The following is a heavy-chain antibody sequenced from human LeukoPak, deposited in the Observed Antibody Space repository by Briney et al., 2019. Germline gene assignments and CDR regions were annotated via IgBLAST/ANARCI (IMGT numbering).Heavy chain of an antibody. CDR1: GGSISSYY. CDR2: ICYSGST. D-gene: IGHD6-6*01. J-gene: IGHJ3*02. CDR3: AREKGRPPREAFDI. V-gene: IGHV4-59*01. Sequence: SETLSLTCTVSGGSISSYYWSWIRQPPGKGLEWIGYICYSGSTNYNPSLKSRVTISVDTSKNQFSLKLSSVTAADTAVYYCAREKGRPPREAFDIWGQGTMVTVSS.